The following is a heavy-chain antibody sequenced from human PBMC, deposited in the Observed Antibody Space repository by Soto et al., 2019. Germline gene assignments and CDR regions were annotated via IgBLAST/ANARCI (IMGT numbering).Heavy chain of an antibody. Sequence: EVQLVESGGGLVQPGGSLKLSCAASGFTFSGSAMHWVRQASGKGLEWVGRIRSKANSYATAYAASVKGRFTISRDDSKNTSYLQMNSRKTEDTAVYYCTRLDRVDDYTWGSYRSSSAFDIWGQGTMVTVSS. CDR2: IRSKANSYAT. CDR1: GFTFSGSA. V-gene: IGHV3-73*01. D-gene: IGHD3-16*02. CDR3: TRLDRVDDYTWGSYRSSSAFDI. J-gene: IGHJ3*02.